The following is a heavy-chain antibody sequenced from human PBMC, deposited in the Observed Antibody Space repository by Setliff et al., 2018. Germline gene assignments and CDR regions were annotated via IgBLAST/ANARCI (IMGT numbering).Heavy chain of an antibody. CDR2: IYPGDSDT. CDR1: GYRFTTYW. D-gene: IGHD2-15*01. Sequence: GESLKISCKGSGYRFTTYWIGWVRQMPGKGLEWMGIIYPGDSDTRYSPSFQGQVTFSADKSISTAYLQWSSLKASGTATYYCARVVGADGIGIDYWGQGTVVTAPQ. J-gene: IGHJ4*02. V-gene: IGHV5-51*01. CDR3: ARVVGADGIGIDY.